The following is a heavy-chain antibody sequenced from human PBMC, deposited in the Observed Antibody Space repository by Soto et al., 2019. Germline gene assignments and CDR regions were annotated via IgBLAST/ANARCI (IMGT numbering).Heavy chain of an antibody. D-gene: IGHD4-17*01. Sequence: QVQLVESGGGVVQPGRSLRLSCAASGFTFSSYGMHWVRQAPGKGLEWVAVIWYDGSNKYYADSVKGRFTISRDNSKNTLYLQMNSLRAEDTAVYYCARDPTVTIFWYFDYWGRGTLVTVSS. V-gene: IGHV3-33*01. CDR1: GFTFSSYG. CDR2: IWYDGSNK. J-gene: IGHJ4*02. CDR3: ARDPTVTIFWYFDY.